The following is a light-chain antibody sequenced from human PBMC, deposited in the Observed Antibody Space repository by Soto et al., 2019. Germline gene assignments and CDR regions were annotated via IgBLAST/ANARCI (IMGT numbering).Light chain of an antibody. CDR3: QQYNSYS. V-gene: IGKV1-5*01. J-gene: IGKJ1*01. CDR1: QSISNW. CDR2: HAS. Sequence: IQLTQSPSTLPASVGDRVTLTCRASQSISNWLAWYRQKPGTAPKLLIYHASILETAVPSRFSGNGSGTEFTLTISSLQPGDFATYYCQQYNSYSFGQGSRVEIK.